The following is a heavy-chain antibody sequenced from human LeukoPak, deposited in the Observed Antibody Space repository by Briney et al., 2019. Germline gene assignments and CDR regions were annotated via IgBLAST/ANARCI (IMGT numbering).Heavy chain of an antibody. D-gene: IGHD6-19*01. CDR2: ISYDGSNK. CDR1: GFTFSSYA. CDR3: AKMRQWLIGYFDY. J-gene: IGHJ4*02. Sequence: GGSLRLSCAASGFTFSSYAMHWVRQAPGKGLEWVAVISYDGSNKYYADSVKGRFTISRDNSKNTLYLQMSSLRTEDTAVYHCAKMRQWLIGYFDYWGQGTLVTVSS. V-gene: IGHV3-30-3*02.